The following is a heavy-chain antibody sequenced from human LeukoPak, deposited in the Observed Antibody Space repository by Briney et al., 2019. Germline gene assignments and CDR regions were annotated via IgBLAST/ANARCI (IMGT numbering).Heavy chain of an antibody. CDR2: ISSSSSYI. CDR1: GFTFSSYS. J-gene: IGHJ3*02. D-gene: IGHD1-1*01. V-gene: IGHV3-21*01. CDR3: AARSTHDSPSFDI. Sequence: PGGSLRLSCAASGFTFSSYSMNWVRQAPGKGLEWVSSISSSSSYIYYADSVKGRFTISRDNAKNSLYLQMNSLRAEDTAVYYCAARSTHDSPSFDIWGQGTMVTVSS.